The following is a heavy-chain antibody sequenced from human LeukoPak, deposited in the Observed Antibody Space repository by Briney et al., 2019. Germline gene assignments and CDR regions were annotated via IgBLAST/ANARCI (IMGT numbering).Heavy chain of an antibody. V-gene: IGHV1-3*04. Sequence: GASVKVSCKASGYTFTNYLIHWMRQAPGQSLQWMGWINTATTETKYSQNFQGRVTIARDPSATTAYMERGSLRSEDTAVYFCARDSGAFDYGGQGTGVSVST. J-gene: IGHJ4*02. CDR3: ARDSGAFDY. D-gene: IGHD2-15*01. CDR1: GYTFTNYL. CDR2: INTATTET.